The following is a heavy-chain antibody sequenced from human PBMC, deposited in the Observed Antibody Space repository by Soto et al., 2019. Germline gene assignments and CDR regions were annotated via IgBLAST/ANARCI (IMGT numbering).Heavy chain of an antibody. CDR1: GGSFSDYY. D-gene: IGHD2-8*01. V-gene: IGHV4-34*01. Sequence: SETLSLTCAVYGGSFSDYYWSWIRQPPGKGLEWIGEINHSGSTNYNPSLKSRVTMALDTSKNQFSLKLSSVTAADTAVYYCARGRRDILLIGWFDPWGQGTLVT. CDR3: ARGRRDILLIGWFDP. J-gene: IGHJ5*02. CDR2: INHSGST.